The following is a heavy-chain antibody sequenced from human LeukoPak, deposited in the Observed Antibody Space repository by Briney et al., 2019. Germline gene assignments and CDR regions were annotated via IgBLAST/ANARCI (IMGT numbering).Heavy chain of an antibody. CDR1: GGTFSSYA. Sequence: ASVKVSCKASGGTFSSYAISWVRQAPGQGLEWMGRIIPIFGIANYAQKFQGRVTITADKSTSTAYMELSSLRSEDTAVYYCARNTGYCSGGSCYPFDYWGQGTLVTVSS. J-gene: IGHJ4*02. D-gene: IGHD2-15*01. V-gene: IGHV1-69*04. CDR2: IIPIFGIA. CDR3: ARNTGYCSGGSCYPFDY.